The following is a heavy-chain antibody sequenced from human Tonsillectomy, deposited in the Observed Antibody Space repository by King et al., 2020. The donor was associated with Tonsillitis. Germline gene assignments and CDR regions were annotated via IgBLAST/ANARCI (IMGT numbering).Heavy chain of an antibody. CDR2: IYHSGST. V-gene: IGHV4-30-2*01. CDR3: ARSPHYYDSSGYDFDY. CDR1: GGSISSGGYS. D-gene: IGHD3-22*01. Sequence: QLQESGSGLVKPSQTLSLTCAVSGGSISSGGYSWSWIRQPPGKGLEWIGYIYHSGSTYYTPSLKSRVTISVDRSKNQFSLKLSSVTAADTAVYYCARSPHYYDSSGYDFDYWGQGTLVTVSS. J-gene: IGHJ4*02.